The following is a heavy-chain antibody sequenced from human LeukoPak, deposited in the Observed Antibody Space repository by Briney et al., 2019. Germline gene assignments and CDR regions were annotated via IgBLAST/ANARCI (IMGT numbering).Heavy chain of an antibody. J-gene: IGHJ4*02. V-gene: IGHV3-74*01. CDR3: ARDGDGYNFDY. CDR2: ITRDGSGA. Sequence: GGSLRLSCAASGFAFSNYWLHWVRQVPGKGLVWVSRITRDGSGANYADSVKGRFTISRDNARSTLYLQMNSLRAEDTAVYYCARDGDGYNFDYWGQGALVIVSS. D-gene: IGHD5-24*01. CDR1: GFAFSNYW.